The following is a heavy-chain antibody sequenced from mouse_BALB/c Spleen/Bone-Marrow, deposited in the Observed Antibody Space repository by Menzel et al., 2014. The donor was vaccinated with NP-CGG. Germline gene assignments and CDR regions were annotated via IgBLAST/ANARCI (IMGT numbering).Heavy chain of an antibody. CDR1: GYTFTNSW. D-gene: IGHD2-14*01. V-gene: IGHV1S130*01. CDR3: ARHHRYAYYFDY. Sequence: QVHVKQSGSVLVRPGASVKLSCKAPGYTFTNSWIHWAKPRPGQGLEWIGEIHPNSGNTNFNEKFKVKATLTVDTSSSTAYVDLSSLTAEDSAVYYCARHHRYAYYFDYWGQGTTLTVSS. CDR2: IHPNSGNT. J-gene: IGHJ2*01.